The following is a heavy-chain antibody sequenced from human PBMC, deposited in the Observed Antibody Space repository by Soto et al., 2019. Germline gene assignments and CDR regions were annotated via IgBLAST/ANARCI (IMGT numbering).Heavy chain of an antibody. D-gene: IGHD2-2*01. J-gene: IGHJ6*02. Sequence: GGSLRLSCAASGFTFSSYAMSWVRQAPGKGLEWVSAISGSGGSTYYADSVKGRFTISRDNSKNTLYLQMNSLRAEDTAVYYCTQTMGTSDCSSTSCYAEPQWLVLRYCYYYGMDVWGHGTTVTVSS. V-gene: IGHV3-23*01. CDR1: GFTFSSYA. CDR2: ISGSGGST. CDR3: TQTMGTSDCSSTSCYAEPQWLVLRYCYYYGMDV.